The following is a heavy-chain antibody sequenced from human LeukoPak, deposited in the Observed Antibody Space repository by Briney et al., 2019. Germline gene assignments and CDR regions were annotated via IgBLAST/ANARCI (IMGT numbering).Heavy chain of an antibody. Sequence: PSETLSLTCAVYGGSFSGYYWSWIRQPPGKGLEWIGEINHSGSTNYNPSLKSRVTISVDTSKNQFSLKLSSVTAADTAVYYCARHRALSWFDPWGQGTLVTVSS. J-gene: IGHJ5*02. CDR3: ARHRALSWFDP. V-gene: IGHV4-34*01. CDR2: INHSGST. CDR1: GGSFSGYY.